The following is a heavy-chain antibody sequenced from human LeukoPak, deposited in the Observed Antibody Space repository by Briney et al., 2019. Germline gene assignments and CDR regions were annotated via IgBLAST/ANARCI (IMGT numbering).Heavy chain of an antibody. CDR3: AREGLGPGIAAGGADY. D-gene: IGHD6-13*01. J-gene: IGHJ4*02. Sequence: TGGSLRLSCAVSGFTLSTYGMSWVRQAPRDWLGWVSSISNSGTYIYYADSVKGRFTLSRDNAKKSLYLQMNSLRAEDTAVYYCAREGLGPGIAAGGADYWGQGTLVTVSS. V-gene: IGHV3-21*01. CDR2: ISNSGTYI. CDR1: GFTLSTYG.